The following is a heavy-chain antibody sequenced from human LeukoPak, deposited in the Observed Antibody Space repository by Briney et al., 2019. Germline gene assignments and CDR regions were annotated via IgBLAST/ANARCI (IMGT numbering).Heavy chain of an antibody. CDR2: MSPNSGNT. J-gene: IGHJ6*02. CDR1: GYTFTSYD. D-gene: IGHD5-12*01. CDR3: AASIVATGYYYYGMDV. Sequence: EASVKVSCKASGYTFTSYDINWVRQATGQGLEWMGWMSPNSGNTGYAQKFQGRVTMTRNTSISTAYMELSSLRSEDTAVYYCAASIVATGYYYYGMDVWGQGTTVTVSS. V-gene: IGHV1-8*01.